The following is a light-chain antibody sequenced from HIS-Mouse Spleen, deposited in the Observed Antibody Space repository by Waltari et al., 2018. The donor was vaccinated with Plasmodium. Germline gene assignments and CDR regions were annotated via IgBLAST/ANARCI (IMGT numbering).Light chain of an antibody. CDR1: NSRVHN. CDR2: QDS. Sequence: SYELTQPPSVSVSPGQTASITCPVDNSRVHNACWYQQKPGQSPVLVIYQDSKRPSGIPERFSGSNSGNTATLTISGTQAMDEADYYCQAWDSSTVVFGGGTKLTVL. V-gene: IGLV3-1*01. J-gene: IGLJ2*01. CDR3: QAWDSSTVV.